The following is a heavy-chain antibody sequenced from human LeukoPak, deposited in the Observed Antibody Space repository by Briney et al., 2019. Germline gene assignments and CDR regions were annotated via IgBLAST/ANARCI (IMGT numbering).Heavy chain of an antibody. V-gene: IGHV4-39*02. J-gene: IGHJ4*02. CDR2: IYYSGST. CDR1: GDSTSSDRYY. Sequence: SETLSLTCTISGDSTSSDRYYGGWVRQPPGKGLEWIGNIYYSGSTYYNPSLKSRVTMSVDTSKNQFFLKLNSVTAADTAVYYCARGRPYSGGYHLDYWGQGTLVTVSA. CDR3: ARGRPYSGGYHLDY. D-gene: IGHD1-26*01.